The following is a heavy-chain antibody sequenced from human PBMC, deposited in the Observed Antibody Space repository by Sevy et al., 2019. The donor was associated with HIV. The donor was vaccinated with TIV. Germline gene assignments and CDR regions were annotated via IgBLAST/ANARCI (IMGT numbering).Heavy chain of an antibody. Sequence: SETLSLTCTVSGGSVSSGSYYWSWIRQPPGKGLEWIGYIYYSGSTNYNPSLKSRVTISVDTSKNQFSLKLTSVTAADTAVYYCARSPATNDYYGMDVWGQGTTVTVSS. CDR1: GGSVSSGSYY. CDR2: IYYSGST. V-gene: IGHV4-61*01. J-gene: IGHJ6*02. D-gene: IGHD2-8*01. CDR3: ARSPATNDYYGMDV.